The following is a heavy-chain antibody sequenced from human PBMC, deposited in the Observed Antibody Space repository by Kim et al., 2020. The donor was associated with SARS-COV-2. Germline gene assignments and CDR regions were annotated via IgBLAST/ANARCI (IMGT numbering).Heavy chain of an antibody. CDR2: INHSGST. CDR3: ARYCSGGSCYAGVDH. V-gene: IGHV4-34*01. Sequence: SETLSLTCAVYGGSFSGYYWSWIRQPPGKGLEWIGEINHSGSTNYNPSLKSRVTISVDTSKNQFSLKLSSVTAADTAVYYCARYCSGGSCYAGVDHWGQG. J-gene: IGHJ4*02. D-gene: IGHD2-15*01. CDR1: GGSFSGYY.